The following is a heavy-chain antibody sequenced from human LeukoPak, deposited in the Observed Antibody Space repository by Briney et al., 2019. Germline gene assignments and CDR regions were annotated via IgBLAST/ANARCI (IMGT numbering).Heavy chain of an antibody. CDR3: ARGSRIHRETIFGVVTPGY. CDR2: MNPNSGNT. CDR1: GYTFTSYD. D-gene: IGHD3-3*01. V-gene: IGHV1-8*01. J-gene: IGHJ4*02. Sequence: ASVKVSCKASGYTFTSYDINWVRQATGRGLEWMGWMNPNSGNTGYAQKFQGRVTMTRNTSISTAYMELSSLRSEDTAVYYCARGSRIHRETIFGVVTPGYWGQGTLVTVSS.